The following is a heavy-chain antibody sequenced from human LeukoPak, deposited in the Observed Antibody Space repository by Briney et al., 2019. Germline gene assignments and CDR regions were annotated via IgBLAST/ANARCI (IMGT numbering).Heavy chain of an antibody. V-gene: IGHV3-15*01. D-gene: IGHD6-19*01. Sequence: GGSLRLSCAVSGFTFSNAWMSWVRQAPGKGLEWVGRIKSKTDGGTTDYAAPVKGRFTISRDDSKNTLYLQMNSLKTEDTAVYYCTTDSSGWYKGYYFDYWGQGTLVTVSS. CDR1: GFTFSNAW. J-gene: IGHJ4*02. CDR3: TTDSSGWYKGYYFDY. CDR2: IKSKTDGGTT.